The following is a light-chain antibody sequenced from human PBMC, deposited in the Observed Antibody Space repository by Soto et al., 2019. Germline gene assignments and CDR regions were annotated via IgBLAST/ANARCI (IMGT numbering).Light chain of an antibody. J-gene: IGKJ5*01. CDR1: QSVSSN. CDR3: QRYNAWPIT. V-gene: IGKV3-15*01. CDR2: GAS. Sequence: EIVMTQSPATLSVSPGDRATLSCRAGQSVSSNLAWYQQKPGQAPRLLIYGASTRATGIPARFSGSGSGIEFTLTISSLQSEDFAVYYCQRYNAWPITFGQGTRLDIK.